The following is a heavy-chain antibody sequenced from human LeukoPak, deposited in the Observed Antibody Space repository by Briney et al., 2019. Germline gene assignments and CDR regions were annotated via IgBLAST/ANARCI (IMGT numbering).Heavy chain of an antibody. J-gene: IGHJ5*02. CDR3: ARDYITGTTGFDP. Sequence: TGGSLRLSCAASGFIFNDYAMHWVRQAPGKGLEWVSGINWNSNSIGYADSVKGRFTISRDNAKNSLYLQMNSLRAEDTAVYYCARDYITGTTGFDPWGQGTLVTVSS. CDR1: GFIFNDYA. D-gene: IGHD1-7*01. CDR2: INWNSNSI. V-gene: IGHV3-9*01.